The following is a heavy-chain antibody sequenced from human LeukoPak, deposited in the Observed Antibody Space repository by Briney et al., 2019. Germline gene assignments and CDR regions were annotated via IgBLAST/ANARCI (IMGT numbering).Heavy chain of an antibody. CDR3: ARDRAYAFDN. CDR1: GFTFSGSA. Sequence: GGSLRLSCAASGFTFSGSAMHWVRQASGKGLEWVGLIRSKANSYATIYGASVKGRFTISTDNAKNSVYLQMNSLRDGDTAVYYCARDRAYAFDNWGQGTMVTVSS. CDR2: IRSKANSYAT. J-gene: IGHJ3*02. V-gene: IGHV3-73*01. D-gene: IGHD3-10*01.